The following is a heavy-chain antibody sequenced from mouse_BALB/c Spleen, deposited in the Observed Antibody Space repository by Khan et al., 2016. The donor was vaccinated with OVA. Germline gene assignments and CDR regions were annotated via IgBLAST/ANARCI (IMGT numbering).Heavy chain of an antibody. CDR2: ISSSGST. D-gene: IGHD2-3*01. V-gene: IGHV3-2*02. Sequence: EVKLLESGPGLVKPSQSLSLTCTVTCYSITSDYAWNWIRQFPGNKLEWMGYISSSGSTNYNPALKSRISITRDTSKNQFFLQLNSVTTEDTATYYCARDGSRYNYAMDYWGQGTSVTVSS. CDR1: CYSITSDYA. CDR3: ARDGSRYNYAMDY. J-gene: IGHJ4*01.